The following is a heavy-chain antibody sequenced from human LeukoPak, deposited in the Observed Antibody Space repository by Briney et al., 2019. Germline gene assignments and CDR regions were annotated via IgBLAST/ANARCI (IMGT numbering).Heavy chain of an antibody. V-gene: IGHV3-15*04. Sequence: GGSLRLSCAASGFTFNYTWMSWVRQVPGKGLEWVGQTVSEIDGGTTDYAAPVKGRFTISRDDSKSTLYLQMNSLKIEDTAVYYCTTDEDWNYARKDVWGQGATVIVSS. J-gene: IGHJ6*02. D-gene: IGHD1-7*01. CDR2: TVSEIDGGTT. CDR3: TTDEDWNYARKDV. CDR1: GFTFNYTW.